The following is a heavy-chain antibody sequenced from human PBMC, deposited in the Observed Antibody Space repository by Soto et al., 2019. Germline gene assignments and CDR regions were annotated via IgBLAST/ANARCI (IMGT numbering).Heavy chain of an antibody. CDR3: AKSGYSYGLLSDYRMDV. CDR1: GFTFSTYA. J-gene: IGHJ6*02. Sequence: PGGSLRLSCAASGFTFSTYAMSWVRQAPGKGLEWVSAISGSGGNTYYADSVKGRFTISRDNSKSTLFLQMNSLRAEDTAVYYCAKSGYSYGLLSDYRMDVWGQGTTVTVSS. CDR2: ISGSGGNT. D-gene: IGHD5-18*01. V-gene: IGHV3-23*01.